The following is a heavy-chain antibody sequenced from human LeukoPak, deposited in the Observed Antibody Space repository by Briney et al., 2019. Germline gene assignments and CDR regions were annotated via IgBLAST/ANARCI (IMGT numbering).Heavy chain of an antibody. J-gene: IGHJ4*02. D-gene: IGHD2-15*01. CDR2: IKQDGSEK. Sequence: AGGSLRLSCAASGFTFSSYWMSWVRQAPGKGLEWVANIKQDGSEKYYVDSVKGRFTISRDNAKNSLYLQMNSLRAEDTAVYYCARDFPGYCSGGSCQLRNYWGQGTLVTVSS. V-gene: IGHV3-7*04. CDR1: GFTFSSYW. CDR3: ARDFPGYCSGGSCQLRNY.